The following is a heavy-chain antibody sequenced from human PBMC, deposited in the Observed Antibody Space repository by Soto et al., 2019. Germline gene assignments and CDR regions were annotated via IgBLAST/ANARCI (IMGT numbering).Heavy chain of an antibody. CDR3: AGGQWLVEEDYYYGMDV. CDR2: IIPIFGTA. J-gene: IGHJ6*02. V-gene: IGHV1-69*06. D-gene: IGHD6-19*01. CDR1: GGTFSSYA. Sequence: ASVKVSCKASGGTFSSYAISWVRQAPGQGLEWMGGIIPIFGTANYAQKFQGRVTITADKSTSTAYMELSSLRSEDTAVYYCAGGQWLVEEDYYYGMDVWGQGTTVTVSS.